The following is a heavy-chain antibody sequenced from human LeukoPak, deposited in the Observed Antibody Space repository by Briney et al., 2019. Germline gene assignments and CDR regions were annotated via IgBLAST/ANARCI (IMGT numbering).Heavy chain of an antibody. J-gene: IGHJ6*03. CDR1: GGSISSSSYF. CDR3: ARQLYVSGSYYAPMDV. V-gene: IGHV4-39*01. D-gene: IGHD3-10*01. CDR2: VHHSGST. Sequence: SETLSLTCSVSGGSISSSSYFWGWIRQPPGKGLEWIASVHHSGSTYYNPSLKSRLTISVDTSKNQSSLKMSSVTAADTAVYFCARQLYVSGSYYAPMDVWGKGTTVTISS.